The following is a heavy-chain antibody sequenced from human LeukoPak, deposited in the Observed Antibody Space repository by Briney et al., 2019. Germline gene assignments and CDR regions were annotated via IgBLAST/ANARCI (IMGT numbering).Heavy chain of an antibody. J-gene: IGHJ5*02. Sequence: SETLSLTCTVSGGSISSYYWSWIRQPPGKGLEWIGYIYYSGSTNYNPSLKSRVTISVDTSKNQFSLKLSSVTAADTAVYYCAREDFSSSSNWFDPWGQGTLVTVSS. CDR2: IYYSGST. D-gene: IGHD6-6*01. CDR3: AREDFSSSSNWFDP. CDR1: GGSISSYY. V-gene: IGHV4-59*01.